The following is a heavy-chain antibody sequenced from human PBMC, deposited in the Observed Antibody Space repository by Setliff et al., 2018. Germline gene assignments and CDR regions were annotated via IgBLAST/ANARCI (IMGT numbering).Heavy chain of an antibody. D-gene: IGHD3-3*01. V-gene: IGHV4-4*07. CDR1: GGSITESC. CDR3: ARERTIFGILVISGWFDP. J-gene: IGHJ5*02. CDR2: VSASGST. Sequence: PSETLSLTCTVSGGSITESCWSWIRQPAGKGLEWIGRVSASGSTTYNPSLKSRVTMSVDTSRNQISLNLTSVTAADTAMYYCARERTIFGILVISGWFDPWGQGTVVTVSS.